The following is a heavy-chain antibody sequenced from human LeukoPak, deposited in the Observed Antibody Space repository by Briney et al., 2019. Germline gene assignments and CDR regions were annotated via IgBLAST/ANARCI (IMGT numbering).Heavy chain of an antibody. CDR1: GFTFSSYG. CDR2: IRYDGSNK. Sequence: AGGSLRLSCAASGFTFSSYGMHWVRQAPGKGPEWVACIRYDGSNKYYADSVKGRFTISRDNSKDTLYLQMNSLRAEDTAVYYCAKDSPSYAQGGFDYWGQGTLVTVSS. D-gene: IGHD2-2*01. J-gene: IGHJ4*02. V-gene: IGHV3-30*02. CDR3: AKDSPSYAQGGFDY.